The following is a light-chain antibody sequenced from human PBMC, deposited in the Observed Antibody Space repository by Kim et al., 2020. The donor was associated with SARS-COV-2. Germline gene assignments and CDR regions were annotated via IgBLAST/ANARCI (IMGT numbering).Light chain of an antibody. CDR2: GTS. Sequence: SPGERASLSCRASQSVSSSYLAWYQHRPGRAPRLLIYGTSTRATGIPDRFSGSGSGTDFTLTISRLEPEDFAVYYCQQYNSSPLTFGGGTKVDIK. J-gene: IGKJ4*01. CDR3: QQYNSSPLT. V-gene: IGKV3-20*01. CDR1: QSVSSSY.